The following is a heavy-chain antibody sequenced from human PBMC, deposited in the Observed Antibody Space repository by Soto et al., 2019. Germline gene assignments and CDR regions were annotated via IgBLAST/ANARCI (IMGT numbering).Heavy chain of an antibody. J-gene: IGHJ6*02. CDR1: FGSISSYY. V-gene: IGHV4-59*01. Sequence: SETLSLSCAVSFGSISSYYGIWIRQPPGKGLEWIGYIYYSGSTNYNPSLKSRVTISVDTSKNQFSLKLSSVTAADTAVYYCARTSQYALYGMDVWGQGTTVTVSS. CDR3: ARTSQYALYGMDV. CDR2: IYYSGST. D-gene: IGHD2-2*01.